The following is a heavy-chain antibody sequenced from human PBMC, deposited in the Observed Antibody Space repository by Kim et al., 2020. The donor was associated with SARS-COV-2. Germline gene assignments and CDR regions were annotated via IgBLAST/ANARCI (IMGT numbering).Heavy chain of an antibody. D-gene: IGHD3-10*01. Sequence: ASVKVSCKASGYSFAAFYMHWVRQAPGQGLEWMGWINPNSGGTNYAQKFQGRVTMTGDTSISTAYMDLTRLTSDDTAVYYCARDLTMIRGVSLGYWGQGTLVSVSS. CDR3: ARDLTMIRGVSLGY. CDR1: GYSFAAFY. V-gene: IGHV1-2*02. J-gene: IGHJ4*02. CDR2: INPNSGGT.